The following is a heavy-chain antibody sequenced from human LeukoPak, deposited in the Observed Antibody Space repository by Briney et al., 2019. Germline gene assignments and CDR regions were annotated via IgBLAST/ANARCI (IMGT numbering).Heavy chain of an antibody. J-gene: IGHJ4*02. CDR3: ARDLSPYYDSSGYYPDY. CDR1: GYTFTGYY. V-gene: IGHV1-18*04. Sequence: GASVKVSCKASGYTFTGYYMHWVRQAPGQGLEWMGWISAYNGNTNYAQKLQGRVTMTTDTSTSTAYMELRSLRSDDTAVYYCARDLSPYYDSSGYYPDYWGQGTLVTVSS. CDR2: ISAYNGNT. D-gene: IGHD3-22*01.